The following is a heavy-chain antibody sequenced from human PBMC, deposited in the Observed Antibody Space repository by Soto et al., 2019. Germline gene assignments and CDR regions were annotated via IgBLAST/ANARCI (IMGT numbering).Heavy chain of an antibody. V-gene: IGHV4-59*01. J-gene: IGHJ3*02. Sequence: SETLSLTCTVSGGSISSYYWSWIRQPPGKGLEWIGYIYYSGSTSYNPSLKSRVTISVDTSKNQFSLKLSSVTAADTAVYYCASRNYSDSSGLGAFDIWGQGTMVTVSS. CDR1: GGSISSYY. CDR2: IYYSGST. CDR3: ASRNYSDSSGLGAFDI. D-gene: IGHD3-22*01.